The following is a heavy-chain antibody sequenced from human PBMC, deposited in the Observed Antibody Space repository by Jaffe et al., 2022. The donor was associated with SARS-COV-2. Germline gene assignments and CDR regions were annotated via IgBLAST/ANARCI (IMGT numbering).Heavy chain of an antibody. V-gene: IGHV3-30*18. CDR1: GFTFSNYG. D-gene: IGHD2-15*01. CDR3: ANPNCSGDRCYDY. Sequence: QVQLVESGGGVVQPGRSLRLSCAASGFTFSNYGMHWVRQAPGKGLEWVAVISYDGSDKYYADAVKGRFTISRDNSKNTLYLQMNSLRVEDTAVYYCANPNCSGDRCYDYWGQGTLVTVCS. J-gene: IGHJ4*02. CDR2: ISYDGSDK.